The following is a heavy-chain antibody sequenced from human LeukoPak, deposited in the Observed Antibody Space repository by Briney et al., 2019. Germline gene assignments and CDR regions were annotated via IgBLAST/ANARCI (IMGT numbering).Heavy chain of an antibody. Sequence: SETLSLTCTVSGGSISSYYWSWIRQPAGKGLEWIGRLYTSGSTNYNPSLKSRVTMSVDTSKNQCCLELTSMTAAESVVYYCARGGSSGYYYGWGQGTLVTVSS. CDR3: ARGGSSGYYYG. CDR2: LYTSGST. J-gene: IGHJ4*02. V-gene: IGHV4-4*07. CDR1: GGSISSYY. D-gene: IGHD3-22*01.